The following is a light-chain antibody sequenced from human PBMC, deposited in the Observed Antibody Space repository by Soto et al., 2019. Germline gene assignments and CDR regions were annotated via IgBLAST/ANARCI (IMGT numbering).Light chain of an antibody. J-gene: IGKJ4*01. V-gene: IGKV1-9*01. Sequence: DIQLTQSPSFLSAFVGDTVTITCRASQAMSTYLAWYQQKPGKVPKLLIRSASTLQSGVPPRFSGGGSGTEFTLTISTLQPDDSGIYYCQKLNEYQIAFGGGTNVEIK. CDR3: QKLNEYQIA. CDR2: SAS. CDR1: QAMSTY.